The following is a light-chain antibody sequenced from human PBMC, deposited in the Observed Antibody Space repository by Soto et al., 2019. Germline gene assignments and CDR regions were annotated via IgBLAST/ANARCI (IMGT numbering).Light chain of an antibody. J-gene: IGLJ2*01. V-gene: IGLV3-1*01. CDR3: QAWDGGTVV. CDR1: KLGDKY. Sequence: SYELTQPPSMSVSPGQTATIACSGDKLGDKYVCWYQQKSGESPILVIYQDTKRPSGIPERFSGSNSGSTATLTISGTQSIDEADYYCQAWDGGTVVFGGGTKRPS. CDR2: QDT.